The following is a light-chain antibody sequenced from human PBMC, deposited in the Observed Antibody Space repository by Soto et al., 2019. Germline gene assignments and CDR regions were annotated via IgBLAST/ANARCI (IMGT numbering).Light chain of an antibody. Sequence: DIQMTQSPSTLSPSVGYRVTITCVASQSISSWLAWYQQKPGKAPKLLIYDASSLESGVPSRFSGSGSGTEFTLTISSLQPDDFATYYCQQYNSYSRPFGQGTKVDIK. J-gene: IGKJ1*01. CDR3: QQYNSYSRP. V-gene: IGKV1-5*01. CDR1: QSISSW. CDR2: DAS.